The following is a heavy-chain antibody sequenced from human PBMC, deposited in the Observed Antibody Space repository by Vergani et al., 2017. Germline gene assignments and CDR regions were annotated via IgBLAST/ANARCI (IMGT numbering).Heavy chain of an antibody. D-gene: IGHD7-27*01. J-gene: IGHJ4*02. V-gene: IGHV1-8*02. CDR2: MNPNSGNT. CDR3: ARAPSLNWGLFESDY. CDR1: GGTFSSYD. Sequence: QVQLVQSGAEVKKPGSSVKVSCKASGGTFSSYDINWVRQATGQGLEWMGWMNPNSGNTGYAQKFQGRVTMTRNTSISTAYMELSSLRSEDTAVYYCARAPSLNWGLFESDYWGQGTLVTVSS.